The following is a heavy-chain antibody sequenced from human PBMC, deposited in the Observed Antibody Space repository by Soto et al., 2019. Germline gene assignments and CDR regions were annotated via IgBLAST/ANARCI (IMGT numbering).Heavy chain of an antibody. D-gene: IGHD2-2*01. Sequence: QVQLVQSGAEVKKPGSSVKVSCKASGGTFSSYAISWVRQAPGQGLEWMGGIIPIFGTANYAQKFQGRVTITADESTSTAYMELSSLRSEDTAVYYCARDPVVVPAAPSPYYYGMDGWGQGTTVTVSS. V-gene: IGHV1-69*01. CDR2: IIPIFGTA. CDR1: GGTFSSYA. J-gene: IGHJ6*02. CDR3: ARDPVVVPAAPSPYYYGMDG.